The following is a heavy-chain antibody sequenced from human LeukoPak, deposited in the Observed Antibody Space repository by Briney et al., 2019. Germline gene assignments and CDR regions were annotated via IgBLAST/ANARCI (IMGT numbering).Heavy chain of an antibody. V-gene: IGHV3-7*01. D-gene: IGHD6-13*01. CDR1: GFTFSSYW. J-gene: IGHJ4*02. CDR3: ARRRLGSSWFPFDY. CDR2: IKQDGSEK. Sequence: PGGSLRLSCAASGFTFSSYWMSWVRQAPGKGLEWVANIKQDGSEKYYVDSVKGRFTISRDNAKNSLYLQMNSLRAEDTAVYYCARRRLGSSWFPFDYWGQGTLVTVSS.